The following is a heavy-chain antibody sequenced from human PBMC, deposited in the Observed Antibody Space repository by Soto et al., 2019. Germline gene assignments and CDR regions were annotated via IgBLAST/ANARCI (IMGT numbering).Heavy chain of an antibody. Sequence: PGEALKISCKGSGYSFTSYWIGLVRQMPGKGREWMGIIYPGDSDTRYSPSFQGQVTISADKSISTAYLQWSSLKASDTAMYYCARQGPIWYDSSGYGNPDYWSQGTLVTVSS. J-gene: IGHJ4*02. D-gene: IGHD3-22*01. CDR3: ARQGPIWYDSSGYGNPDY. CDR1: GYSFTSYW. CDR2: IYPGDSDT. V-gene: IGHV5-51*01.